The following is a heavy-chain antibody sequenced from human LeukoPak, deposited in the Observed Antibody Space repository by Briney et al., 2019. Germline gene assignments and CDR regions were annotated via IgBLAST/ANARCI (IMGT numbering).Heavy chain of an antibody. Sequence: GGSLRLSCAASGFTFYDYAMHWVRQAPGKGLEWVSGISWNSGSIGYADSVKGRFTISRDNAKNSLYLQMNSLRAEDTALYYCAKDRQWELLNGMDVWGQGTTVTVSS. J-gene: IGHJ6*02. V-gene: IGHV3-9*01. CDR3: AKDRQWELLNGMDV. CDR1: GFTFYDYA. CDR2: ISWNSGSI. D-gene: IGHD1-26*01.